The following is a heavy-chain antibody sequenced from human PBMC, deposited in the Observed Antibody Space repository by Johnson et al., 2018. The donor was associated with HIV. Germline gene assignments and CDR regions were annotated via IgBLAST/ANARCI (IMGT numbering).Heavy chain of an antibody. CDR3: ARSQTMIVDGADAFDI. V-gene: IGHV3-30-3*01. CDR1: GFTFSSYA. D-gene: IGHD3-22*01. CDR2: ISYDGSNK. J-gene: IGHJ3*02. Sequence: QVQLVESGGGVVQPGRSLRLSCAASGFTFSSYAMHWVRQAPGKGLEWVAVISYDGSNKYYADSVKGRVTISRDNSKNTLYLQMNRLRAEDTAVYYCARSQTMIVDGADAFDIWGQGTMVTVSS.